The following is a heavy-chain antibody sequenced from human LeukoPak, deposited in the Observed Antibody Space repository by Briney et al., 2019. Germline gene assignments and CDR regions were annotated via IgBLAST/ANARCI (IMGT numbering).Heavy chain of an antibody. CDR1: GYTFTNYG. Sequence: GASVKVSCKASGYTFTNYGIHWVRQAPGQGLEWMGWINPNSGGTNYAQKFQGRVTMTRDTSISTAYMELSRLRSDDTAVYYCARDQVRGPPPLYAFDIWGQGTMVTVSS. D-gene: IGHD3-10*01. V-gene: IGHV1-2*02. CDR2: INPNSGGT. CDR3: ARDQVRGPPPLYAFDI. J-gene: IGHJ3*02.